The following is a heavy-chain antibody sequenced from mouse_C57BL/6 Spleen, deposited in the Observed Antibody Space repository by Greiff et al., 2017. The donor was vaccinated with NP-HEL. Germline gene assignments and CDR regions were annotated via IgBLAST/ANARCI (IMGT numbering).Heavy chain of an antibody. CDR3: ARAEGTGTYGWFAY. D-gene: IGHD4-1*01. Sequence: QVQLKESGPGLVAPSQSLSITCTVSGFSLTSYGVHWVRQPPGKGLEWLVVIWSDGSTTYNSALKSRLSISKDNSKSQVFLKMNSLQTDDTAMYYCARAEGTGTYGWFAYWGQGTLVTVSA. V-gene: IGHV2-6*03. CDR1: GFSLTSYG. CDR2: IWSDGST. J-gene: IGHJ3*01.